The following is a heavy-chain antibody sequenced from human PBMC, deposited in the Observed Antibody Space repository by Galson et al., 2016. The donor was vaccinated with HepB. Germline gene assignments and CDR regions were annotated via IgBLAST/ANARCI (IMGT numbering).Heavy chain of an antibody. Sequence: PALVKPTQTLTLTCTFSGFSHSTGGEGVAWIRQPPGKALEWLALIYWDDAERSSPPLKNRLTITKDTSKNQVVLTMTNMDPVDTATYYCAHSRNDGYYYYYMDVWGGGTTVTVSS. CDR1: GFSHSTGGEG. V-gene: IGHV2-5*02. CDR3: AHSRNDGYYYYYMDV. CDR2: IYWDDAE. D-gene: IGHD1-1*01. J-gene: IGHJ6*03.